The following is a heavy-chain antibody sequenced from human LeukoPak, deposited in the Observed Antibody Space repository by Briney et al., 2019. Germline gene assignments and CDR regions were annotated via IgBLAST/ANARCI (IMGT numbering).Heavy chain of an antibody. Sequence: ASVKVSCKSSGYTFIDYYIHWVRQAPGQGLEWMGWISAYNGNTIYAQKVKGRVTMTTDTSTSTAYMGLRSLKSDDTAVYYCARASYCSDGSCYSDYWGQGTLVTVSS. CDR3: ARASYCSDGSCYSDY. CDR1: GYTFIDYY. J-gene: IGHJ4*02. D-gene: IGHD2-15*01. V-gene: IGHV1-18*01. CDR2: ISAYNGNT.